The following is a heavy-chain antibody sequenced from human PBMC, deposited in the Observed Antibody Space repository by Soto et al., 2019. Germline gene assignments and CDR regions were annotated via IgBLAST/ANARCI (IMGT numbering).Heavy chain of an antibody. J-gene: IGHJ5*02. Sequence: SETLSLTCTVSGGSISSDASFWSWIRQLPGKGPEWIAFISYSGATSYNPSLKSRASLSVDTSNNQFSLKLSSVTVADTAVYYCVRVLSEDWFDPWGQGTLVTISS. V-gene: IGHV4-30-4*01. CDR1: GGSISSDASF. CDR3: VRVLSEDWFDP. CDR2: ISYSGAT.